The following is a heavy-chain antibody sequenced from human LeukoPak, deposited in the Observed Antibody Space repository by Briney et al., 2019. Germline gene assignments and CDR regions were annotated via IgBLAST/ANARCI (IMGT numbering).Heavy chain of an antibody. Sequence: GGSLRLSCAASGFTFSSYAMSWVRQAPGKGLEWVSAISGSGGSTYYADSVKGRFTISRDNAKKSLYLEMNNLRAEDTAVYYCATDGAGFDTWGQGVLVTVSS. CDR3: ATDGAGFDT. J-gene: IGHJ5*02. CDR1: GFTFSSYA. V-gene: IGHV3-23*01. CDR2: ISGSGGST.